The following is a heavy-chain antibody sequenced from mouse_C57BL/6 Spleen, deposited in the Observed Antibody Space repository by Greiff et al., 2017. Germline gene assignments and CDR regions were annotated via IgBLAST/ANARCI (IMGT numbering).Heavy chain of an antibody. V-gene: IGHV8-8*01. J-gene: IGHJ2*01. CDR1: GFSLSTSGMG. Sequence: QVTLKVSGPGILQPSQTLSLTCSFSGFSLSTSGMGVGRIRQPSGKGLEWLAHIWWGDDKYYNPALKSRLTISKDTSKNQVFLKVAKVDSADTATYYCARIHREGRNGVSLSFDDWGQGTTLTVSS. CDR3: ARIHREGRNGVSLSFDD. D-gene: IGHD1-2*01. CDR2: IWWGDDK.